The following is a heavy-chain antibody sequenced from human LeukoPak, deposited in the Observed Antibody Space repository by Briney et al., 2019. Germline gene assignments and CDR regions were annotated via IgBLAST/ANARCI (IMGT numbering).Heavy chain of an antibody. CDR3: ARTTEDCSSTSCYQYWFDP. Sequence: PSETLSLTCTVSGGSISSYYWSWLRQPPGKGLEWIGYIYYSGSTNYNPSLKSRVTISVDTSKNQISLKVRSATAADTAVYYCARTTEDCSSTSCYQYWFDPWGQGTLVTVSS. V-gene: IGHV4-59*01. CDR2: IYYSGST. D-gene: IGHD2-2*01. J-gene: IGHJ5*02. CDR1: GGSISSYY.